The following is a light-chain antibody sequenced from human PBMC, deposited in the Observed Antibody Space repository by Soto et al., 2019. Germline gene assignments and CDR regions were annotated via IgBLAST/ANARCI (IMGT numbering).Light chain of an antibody. J-gene: IGKJ3*01. Sequence: EIALTQAPATLSLSPGERATLSCRASQSVAANSLAWYQQKRGQAPRLLIYGASSRATGIPDRFSGSGSGTDFTLTISRLEAEDFSVYCCHQYGTAPLTFGPGTKVDI. V-gene: IGKV3-20*01. CDR3: HQYGTAPLT. CDR1: QSVAANS. CDR2: GAS.